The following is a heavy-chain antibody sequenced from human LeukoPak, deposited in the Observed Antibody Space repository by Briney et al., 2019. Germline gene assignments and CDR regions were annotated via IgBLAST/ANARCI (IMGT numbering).Heavy chain of an antibody. Sequence: GGSLRLSCAASGFTFSSSAMSWVRQAPGKGLEWVAAISDTGRLSYCADSVNGRFTISRDNSKNTLSLQMNSLRAADTAVYYCAKHYYDSSGYYYDAFDIWGQGTMVTVSS. CDR1: GFTFSSSA. CDR2: ISDTGRLS. V-gene: IGHV3-23*01. J-gene: IGHJ3*02. CDR3: AKHYYDSSGYYYDAFDI. D-gene: IGHD3-22*01.